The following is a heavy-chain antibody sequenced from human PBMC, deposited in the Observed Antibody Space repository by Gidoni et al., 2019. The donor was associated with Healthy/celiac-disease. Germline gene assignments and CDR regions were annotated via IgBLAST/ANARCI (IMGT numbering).Heavy chain of an antibody. J-gene: IGHJ6*02. CDR1: RFTFSDYY. Sequence: QVQLVESGGVLVKPGGSLRLSCSASRFTFSDYYMSWIRQALGKGLEGVSYIRSSSSYKNDAESGKGRFTIYRENAKNSLDMKRKRRRAEETAVYYCAREGGSYLGYYYYYGMDGWGQGTTVTVSS. V-gene: IGHV3-11*05. D-gene: IGHD1-26*01. CDR2: IRSSSSYK. CDR3: AREGGSYLGYYYYYGMDG.